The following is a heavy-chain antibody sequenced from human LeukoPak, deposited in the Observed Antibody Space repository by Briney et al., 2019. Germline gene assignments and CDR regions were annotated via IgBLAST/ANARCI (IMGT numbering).Heavy chain of an antibody. D-gene: IGHD7-27*01. CDR3: SRELAWGPADY. CDR1: GASVSSNSAA. J-gene: IGHJ4*02. Sequence: SQTLSLTCAISGASVSSNSAAWGWIRQSPSRGLEWLGRTYYRSGWYNDYALSVESRITINPDTSKNQVSLQLTSVTPEDTAVYYCSRELAWGPADYWGQGTLVTVSS. CDR2: TYYRSGWYN. V-gene: IGHV6-1*01.